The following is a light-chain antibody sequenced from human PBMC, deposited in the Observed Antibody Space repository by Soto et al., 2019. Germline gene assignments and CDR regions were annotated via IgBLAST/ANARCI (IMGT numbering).Light chain of an antibody. J-gene: IGLJ2*01. Sequence: QSALTQPASVSGSPGQSITISCTGTSSDVGGYNYVSWYQQHPGKAPKLMIYEVSNRPSGVSNRFSGSKSGNTASLTISGLQAEDEADYYCSSYTSSSTPRSEGVVFGGGTKVTVL. CDR1: SSDVGGYNY. CDR2: EVS. CDR3: SSYTSSSTPRSEGVV. V-gene: IGLV2-14*01.